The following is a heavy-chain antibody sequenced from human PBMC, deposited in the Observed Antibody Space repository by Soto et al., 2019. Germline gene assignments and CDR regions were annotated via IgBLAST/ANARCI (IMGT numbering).Heavy chain of an antibody. CDR2: ISGDGGST. V-gene: IGHV3-11*01. CDR1: GFTFRDYY. J-gene: IGHJ4*02. CDR3: AKLVTIAAAGTVDY. D-gene: IGHD6-13*01. Sequence: AGGSLRLSCAASGFTFRDYYMTWIRQAPGKGLEWVSYISGDGGSTSYADSVKGRFTVSRDNARSSLFLQMNSLRAEDTAFYYCAKLVTIAAAGTVDYWGQGTLVTVSS.